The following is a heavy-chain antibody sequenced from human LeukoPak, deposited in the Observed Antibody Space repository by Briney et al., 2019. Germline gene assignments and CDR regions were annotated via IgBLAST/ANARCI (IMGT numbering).Heavy chain of an antibody. CDR1: GGSVSSGSYY. CDR3: ARDTPTYFDY. CDR2: IYYSGST. Sequence: PSETLSLTCTVSGGSVSSGSYYWGWIRQPPGKGLEWIGYIYYSGSTNYNPSLKSRVTISVDTSRNQFSLKLSSVTAADTAVYYCARDTPTYFDYWGQGTLVTVSS. V-gene: IGHV4-61*01. D-gene: IGHD1-26*01. J-gene: IGHJ4*02.